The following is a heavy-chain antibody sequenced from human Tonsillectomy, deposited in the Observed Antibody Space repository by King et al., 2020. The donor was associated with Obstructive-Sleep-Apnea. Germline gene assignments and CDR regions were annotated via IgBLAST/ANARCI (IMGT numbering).Heavy chain of an antibody. J-gene: IGHJ4*02. D-gene: IGHD3-22*01. CDR1: GFTFSSYS. CDR3: ARVGDRYYYDSSGYYYFDY. CDR2: ISSSSSYI. V-gene: IGHV3-21*01. Sequence: VQLGESGGGLVKPVGALRLSCAASGFTFSSYSMNWVNQAPGKGLEWVSYISSSSSYIYYADPVKGRFTHSRDNAKNSLYLQMNSLRAWETAVYYCARVGDRYYYDSSGYYYFDYWGQGTLVTVSS.